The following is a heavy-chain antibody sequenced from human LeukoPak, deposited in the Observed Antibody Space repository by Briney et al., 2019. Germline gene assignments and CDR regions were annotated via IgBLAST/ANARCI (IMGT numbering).Heavy chain of an antibody. CDR1: GYSISSGYY. J-gene: IGHJ4*02. CDR2: IYQSGST. Sequence: KPSETLSLTCAVSGYSISSGYYWGWIRQPPGKGLEWIGSIYQSGSTNYNPSLKSRVTISVGTSKNHFSLKLSSLTAADTAVYYCARGSYGDYLRFDYWGQGTLVTVSS. D-gene: IGHD4-17*01. CDR3: ARGSYGDYLRFDY. V-gene: IGHV4-38-2*01.